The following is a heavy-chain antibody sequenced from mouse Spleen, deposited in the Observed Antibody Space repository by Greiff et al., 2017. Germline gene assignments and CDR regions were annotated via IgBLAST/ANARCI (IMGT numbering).Heavy chain of an antibody. CDR2: IDPSDSYT. J-gene: IGHJ2*01. CDR1: GYTFTSYW. V-gene: IGHV1-59*01. CDR3: AKLGQGYYFDY. D-gene: IGHD4-1*01. Sequence: QVQLQQSGAELVRPGTSVKLSCKASGYTFTSYWMHWVKQRPGQGLEWIGVIDPSDSYTNYNQKFKGKATLTVDTSSSTAYIQLSSLTSEDSAVYYCAKLGQGYYFDYWGQGTTLTVSS.